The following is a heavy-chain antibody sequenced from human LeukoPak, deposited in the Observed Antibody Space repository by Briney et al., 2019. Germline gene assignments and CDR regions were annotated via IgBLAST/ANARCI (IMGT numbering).Heavy chain of an antibody. CDR1: GFTFSSYA. V-gene: IGHV3-23*01. J-gene: IGHJ4*02. CDR3: TRGPGYDYVWGTYRADY. D-gene: IGHD3-16*02. CDR2: ISGSGGST. Sequence: PGGSLRLSCAASGFTFSSYAMSWVRQAPGKGLEWVSAISGSGGSTYYADSVKGRFTISRDNSKNTLYLQMGSLRPEDTAVYYCTRGPGYDYVWGTYRADYWGQGTLVTVSS.